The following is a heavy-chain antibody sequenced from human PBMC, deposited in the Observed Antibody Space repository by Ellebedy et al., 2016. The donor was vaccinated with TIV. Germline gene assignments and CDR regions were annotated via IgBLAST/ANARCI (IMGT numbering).Heavy chain of an antibody. Sequence: SGPTLVKPTQTLTLTCSFSGFSLSTSGVGVGWIRQPPGKALEWLALIYWNDDKRYSPSLKSRLTVTKDSSKNQVVLTMTNMDPVDTATYYCALIPRTVRGVNFLGYFDFWGQGTLVTVSS. J-gene: IGHJ4*02. D-gene: IGHD3-10*01. CDR1: GFSLSTSGVG. V-gene: IGHV2-5*01. CDR2: IYWNDDK. CDR3: ALIPRTVRGVNFLGYFDF.